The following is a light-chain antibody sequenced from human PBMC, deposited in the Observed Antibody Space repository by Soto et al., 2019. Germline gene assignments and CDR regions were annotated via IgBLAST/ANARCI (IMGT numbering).Light chain of an antibody. V-gene: IGLV2-14*01. CDR2: EVS. J-gene: IGLJ1*01. CDR3: ASFTTSRSYV. Sequence: QSVLTQPASVSGSPGQSITISCTGTSSDVGGYNYVSWYQQHPGKAPKLIIYEVSNRPSGVSNRFSGSKSGNTASLTVSGHAADEEADYYCASFTTSRSYVFGTGTKVTVL. CDR1: SSDVGGYNY.